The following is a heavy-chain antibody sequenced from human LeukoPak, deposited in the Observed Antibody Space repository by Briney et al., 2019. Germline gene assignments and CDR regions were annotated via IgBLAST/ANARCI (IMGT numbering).Heavy chain of an antibody. V-gene: IGHV3-23*01. CDR2: ISGSGGST. CDR1: GFTFSSYA. Sequence: PGGSLRLSCAASGFTFSSYAMSWVRQAPGKGLEWVSAISGSGGSTYYADSVKGRFTISRDNSKNTLYLQMNSLRAEDTAVYYCAKEETDYDILTGYFYYYYMDVWGKGTTVTVSS. D-gene: IGHD3-9*01. J-gene: IGHJ6*03. CDR3: AKEETDYDILTGYFYYYYMDV.